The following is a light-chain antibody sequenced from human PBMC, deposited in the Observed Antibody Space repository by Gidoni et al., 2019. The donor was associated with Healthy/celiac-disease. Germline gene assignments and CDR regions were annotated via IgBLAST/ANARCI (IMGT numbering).Light chain of an antibody. Sequence: EIVLTQSPGTLSLSPGERATLSCRASQSVSSSYLALYQQKPGQAPRLLIYGASSRATGIPDRFSGSGSGTDFTLTISRLEPEDFAVYYCQQYGSSGWTFGQGTKVEIK. J-gene: IGKJ1*01. CDR3: QQYGSSGWT. V-gene: IGKV3-20*01. CDR2: GAS. CDR1: QSVSSSY.